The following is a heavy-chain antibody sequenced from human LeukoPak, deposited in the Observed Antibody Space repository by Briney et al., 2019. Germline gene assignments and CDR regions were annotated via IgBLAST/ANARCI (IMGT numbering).Heavy chain of an antibody. CDR3: GRSLGRGDYREY. J-gene: IGHJ4*02. CDR2: MNPNSGKT. D-gene: IGHD4/OR15-4a*01. V-gene: IGHV1-8*01. Sequence: GASVKVSCKASGYTFTSYDINWVRQASGQGLEWMGWMNPNSGKTGYAQKFQGSVAMTRITTISKVYMELRMLKSEDTALYYCGRSLGRGDYREYLRQRTLASDSS. CDR1: GYTFTSYD.